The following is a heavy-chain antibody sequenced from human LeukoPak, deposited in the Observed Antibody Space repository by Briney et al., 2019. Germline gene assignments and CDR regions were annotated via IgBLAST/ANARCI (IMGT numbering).Heavy chain of an antibody. D-gene: IGHD5-12*01. Sequence: QTGGSLRLSCAASGFTFSSYWMHWVRQAPGKGLVWVSRINSEGSSTSYADSVKGRFTISRDNAKNTLYLQMNSLRAEDTAVYYCARDHDTSGYDLYYFDYWGQGTLVTVSS. J-gene: IGHJ4*02. CDR3: ARDHDTSGYDLYYFDY. CDR2: INSEGSST. V-gene: IGHV3-74*01. CDR1: GFTFSSYW.